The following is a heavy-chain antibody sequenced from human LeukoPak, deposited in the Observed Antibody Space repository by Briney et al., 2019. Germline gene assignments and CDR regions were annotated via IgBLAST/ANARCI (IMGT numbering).Heavy chain of an antibody. CDR3: AKDVYCSQTNRYRYFDY. CDR2: ISGDGDST. Sequence: GGSLRLSCAASGFTFDDYVMHWVRHAPGKGLEWVSLISGDGDSTDYADSVKGRFTISRDNSKNSLYLQMNSLRTEDTALYYCAKDVYCSQTNRYRYFDYWGQGTLVTVSS. CDR1: GFTFDDYV. J-gene: IGHJ4*02. V-gene: IGHV3-43*02. D-gene: IGHD2-2*02.